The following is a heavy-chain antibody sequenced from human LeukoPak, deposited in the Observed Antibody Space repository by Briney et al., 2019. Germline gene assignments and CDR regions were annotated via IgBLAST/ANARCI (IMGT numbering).Heavy chain of an antibody. J-gene: IGHJ4*02. CDR2: INHSGST. CDR3: ARKSREFDY. V-gene: IGHV4-34*01. Sequence: SETLSLTCAVYGGSFGGYYWSWIRQPPGKGLEWIGEINHSGSTNYNPSLKSRVTISVDTSKNQFSLKLSSVTAADTAVYYCARKSREFDYWGQGTLVTVSS. CDR1: GGSFGGYY.